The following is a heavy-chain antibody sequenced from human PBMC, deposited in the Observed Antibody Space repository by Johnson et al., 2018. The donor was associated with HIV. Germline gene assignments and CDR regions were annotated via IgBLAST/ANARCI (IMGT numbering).Heavy chain of an antibody. V-gene: IGHV3-66*01. CDR1: GFSVSDSY. D-gene: IGHD1-26*01. Sequence: VQLVESGGGLVQPGGSLRLSCGASGFSVSDSYMNWVRQAPGQGLEWVSVLYSGGSTYSAASVQGRFTISRANSKNTLYLQMNSRKAEDTAVYYCARDPSVPLVGTISWGAFDIWGQGTMVTVSS. CDR3: ARDPSVPLVGTISWGAFDI. CDR2: LYSGGST. J-gene: IGHJ3*02.